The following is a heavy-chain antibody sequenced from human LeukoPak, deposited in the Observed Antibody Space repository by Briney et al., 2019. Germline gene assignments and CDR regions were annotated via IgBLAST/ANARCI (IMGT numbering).Heavy chain of an antibody. Sequence: GGSLRLSCAASGFTFSSYSMNWVRQAPGKGLEWVSSISSSSSYIYYADSVKGRFTISRDNAKNSLYLQMNSLRAEDTAVYYCARDVPRKYSGYDTGYDYWGQGTLVTVSS. CDR2: ISSSSSYI. J-gene: IGHJ4*02. D-gene: IGHD5-12*01. V-gene: IGHV3-21*01. CDR3: ARDVPRKYSGYDTGYDY. CDR1: GFTFSSYS.